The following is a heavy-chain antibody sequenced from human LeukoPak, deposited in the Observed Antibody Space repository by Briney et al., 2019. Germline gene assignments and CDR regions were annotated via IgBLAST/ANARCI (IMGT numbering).Heavy chain of an antibody. CDR1: GGSITSGGYY. CDR2: IYYSGST. Sequence: SETLSLTCTVSGGSITSGGYYWSWIRQHPGKGLEWIGYIYYSGSTLNNPSLKSRVTISVDTSKNHLSLKLSSVTAADTAVYYCARDSSGSYYSYYYYGMDVWGQGTTVTVSS. D-gene: IGHD1-26*01. V-gene: IGHV4-31*03. CDR3: ARDSSGSYYSYYYYGMDV. J-gene: IGHJ6*02.